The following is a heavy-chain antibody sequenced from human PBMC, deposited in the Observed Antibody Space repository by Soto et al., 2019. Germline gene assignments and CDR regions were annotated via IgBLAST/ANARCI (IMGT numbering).Heavy chain of an antibody. V-gene: IGHV3-49*04. D-gene: IGHD6-13*01. CDR1: GFNFGAYA. J-gene: IGHJ4*02. CDR2: IRRKAYGGTT. Sequence: GGSLRLSCSASGFNFGAYAMSWVRQPPGKGLEWVGFIRRKAYGGTTDYAASVKGRFTISRDDSKSIAYLQMNSLKIEDTAVYYCPRSLAIDFDSCGEGTLVSVSS. CDR3: PRSLAIDFDS.